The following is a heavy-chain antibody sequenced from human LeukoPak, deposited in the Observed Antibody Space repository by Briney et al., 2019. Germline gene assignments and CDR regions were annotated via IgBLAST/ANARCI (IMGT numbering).Heavy chain of an antibody. V-gene: IGHV5-51*01. CDR3: ARQDGCSGGSCYDTRQFDY. D-gene: IGHD2-15*01. J-gene: IGHJ4*02. CDR1: GYSFTSYW. Sequence: GESLKISCKGSGYSFTSYWIGWGRPMPGKSLEWMGIIYPGDSDTRYSPSFQGQVTISADKSISTAYLQWSSLKASDTAMYYCARQDGCSGGSCYDTRQFDYWGQGTLVTVSS. CDR2: IYPGDSDT.